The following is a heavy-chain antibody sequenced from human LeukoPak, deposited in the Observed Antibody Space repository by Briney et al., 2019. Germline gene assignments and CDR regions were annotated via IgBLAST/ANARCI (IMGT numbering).Heavy chain of an antibody. CDR3: ARGGFYCGGDCYVDY. CDR1: GGSFIPYY. Sequence: NSSETLSLTCAVYGGSFIPYYWSWIRQPPGKGLEWIGEINHSGSTNYNPSLKSRVTTSVDTSKNQFSLKLSSVTAADTAVYYCARGGFYCGGDCYVDYWGQGTLVTVSS. J-gene: IGHJ4*02. D-gene: IGHD2-21*02. V-gene: IGHV4-34*01. CDR2: INHSGST.